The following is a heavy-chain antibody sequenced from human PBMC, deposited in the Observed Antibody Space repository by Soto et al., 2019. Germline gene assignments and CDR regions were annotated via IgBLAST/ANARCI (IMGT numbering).Heavy chain of an antibody. CDR1: GFILANYG. CDR2: ITYEGSNK. D-gene: IGHD1-1*01. V-gene: IGHV3-30*18. J-gene: IGHJ6*02. CDR3: AKARGANNWANYYGLDV. Sequence: HGGSLGLCCAASGFILANYGMHWVRQAPGKGLEWVALITYEGSNKYYADAVKGRFTISRDNAKNMVSLQMDSLRAEDTAVYYCAKARGANNWANYYGLDVWGQGTTVTVYS.